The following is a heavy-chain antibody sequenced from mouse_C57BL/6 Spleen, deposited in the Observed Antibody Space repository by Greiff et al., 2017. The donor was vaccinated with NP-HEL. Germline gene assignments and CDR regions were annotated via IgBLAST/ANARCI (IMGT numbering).Heavy chain of an antibody. V-gene: IGHV5-12*01. Sequence: EVKLMESGGGLVQPGGSLKLSCAASGFTFSDYYMYWVRQTPEKRLEWVAYISNGGGSTYYPDTVKGRFTISSDNAKNTLYLQMRRLNTEDTAMYYCARHVSSFYYAMDYGGQGPSVTVSS. CDR2: ISNGGGST. D-gene: IGHD1-1*01. CDR3: ARHVSSFYYAMDY. J-gene: IGHJ4*01. CDR1: GFTFSDYY.